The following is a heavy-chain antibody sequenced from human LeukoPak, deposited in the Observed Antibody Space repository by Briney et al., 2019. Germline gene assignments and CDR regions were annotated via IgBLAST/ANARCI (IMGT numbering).Heavy chain of an antibody. CDR2: ISYDGSNK. CDR1: GFTFSSYG. V-gene: IGHV3-30*18. J-gene: IGHJ4*02. Sequence: GRSLRLSCAASGFTFSSYGMHWVRQAPGKGLEWVAVISYDGSNKYYADSVKGRFTISRDNSKNTLYLQMNSLRAEDTAVYYCAKASSYYDILTGYSTLDYWGQGTLVTVSS. D-gene: IGHD3-9*01. CDR3: AKASSYYDILTGYSTLDY.